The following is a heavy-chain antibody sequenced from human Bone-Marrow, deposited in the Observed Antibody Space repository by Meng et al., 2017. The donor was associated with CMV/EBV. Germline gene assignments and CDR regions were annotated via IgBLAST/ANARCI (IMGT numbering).Heavy chain of an antibody. CDR3: TTPYYYDSSGYSNADY. Sequence: FSNAWMRWVRQAPGKGLEWVGRIKSKTDGGTTDYAAPVKGRFTISRDDSKNTLYLQMNSLKTEDTAVYYCTTPYYYDSSGYSNADYWGQGTLVTVSS. J-gene: IGHJ4*02. CDR1: FSNAW. V-gene: IGHV3-15*01. D-gene: IGHD3-22*01. CDR2: IKSKTDGGTT.